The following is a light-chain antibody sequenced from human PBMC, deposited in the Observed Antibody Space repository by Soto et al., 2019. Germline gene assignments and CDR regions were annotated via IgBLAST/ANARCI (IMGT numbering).Light chain of an antibody. CDR1: QSVNSR. Sequence: IVLTQSPCTLSLSPLERARLSCRASQSVNSRLAWYQHKPGQAPRLLISGASSRATGIPDRFSGSGSATDFTLTISRLEPEDFALYYCQHYGRSPITFGQGTRLEIK. CDR3: QHYGRSPIT. CDR2: GAS. J-gene: IGKJ5*01. V-gene: IGKV3-20*01.